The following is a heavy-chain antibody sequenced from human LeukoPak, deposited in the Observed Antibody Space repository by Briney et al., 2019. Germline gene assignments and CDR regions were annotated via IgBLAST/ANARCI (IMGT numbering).Heavy chain of an antibody. D-gene: IGHD6-19*01. Sequence: GGSLRLSCAGSGFIFNNYAMHWVRQPPGKGLEWVSGISWNSGSIDYADSVKGRFTISRVNAKNSLYLQMYSLRVEDTAFYYCAKDNRRHYTSGPNPDSLHWGQGALVTVSS. V-gene: IGHV3-9*01. CDR2: ISWNSGSI. J-gene: IGHJ4*02. CDR3: AKDNRRHYTSGPNPDSLH. CDR1: GFIFNNYA.